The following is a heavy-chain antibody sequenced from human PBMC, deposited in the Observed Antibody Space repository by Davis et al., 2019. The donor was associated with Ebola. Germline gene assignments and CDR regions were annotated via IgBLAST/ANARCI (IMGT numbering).Heavy chain of an antibody. Sequence: SVKVSCKASGFTFTSSAVQWVRQARGQRLEWIGWIVVGSGNTNYAQKFQERVTITRDMSTSTAYMELSSLRSEDTAVYYCAAHYQKGDYYYMDVWGKGTTVTVSS. V-gene: IGHV1-58*01. D-gene: IGHD1-26*01. CDR1: GFTFTSSA. CDR2: IVVGSGNT. CDR3: AAHYQKGDYYYMDV. J-gene: IGHJ6*03.